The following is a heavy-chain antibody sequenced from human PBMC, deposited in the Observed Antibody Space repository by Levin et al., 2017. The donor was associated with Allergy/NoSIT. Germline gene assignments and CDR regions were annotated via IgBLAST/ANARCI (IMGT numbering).Heavy chain of an antibody. CDR3: ARRRGTDFDN. J-gene: IGHJ4*02. D-gene: IGHD1-1*01. CDR2: IFPSDSDT. CDR1: GYTFSTSW. V-gene: IGHV5-51*01. Sequence: GESLKISCKAYGYTFSTSWIAWVRQMPGKGLEWMGIIFPSDSDTKYSPSFQGQVTISADKSSSTAYLQWSSLKASDTAMYYCARRRGTDFDNWGQGTLVTVSS.